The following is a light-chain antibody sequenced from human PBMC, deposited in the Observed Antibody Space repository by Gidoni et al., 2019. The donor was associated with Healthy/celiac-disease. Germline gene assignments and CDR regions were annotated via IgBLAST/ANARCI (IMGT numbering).Light chain of an antibody. Sequence: QSVLSQPPPASGTPGPRVTISCSGSSSNIGSNTVNWYQQLPGTAPKLLIYSNNQRPSGVLDRFSGSKSGTSASLAISGLQSEDEADYYCAAWDDSLNGYVFGTGTKVTVL. CDR2: SNN. J-gene: IGLJ1*01. CDR3: AAWDDSLNGYV. CDR1: SSNIGSNT. V-gene: IGLV1-44*01.